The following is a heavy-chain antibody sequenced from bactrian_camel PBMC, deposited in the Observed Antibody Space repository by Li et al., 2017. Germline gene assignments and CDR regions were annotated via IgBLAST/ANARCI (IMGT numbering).Heavy chain of an antibody. J-gene: IGHJ4*01. V-gene: IGHV3S53*01. CDR1: KYTYTSYC. CDR2: IDNDGSI. D-gene: IGHD4*01. Sequence: HVQLVESGGGSVQAGGSLRLSCEISKYTYTSYCLGWWRQAPGKEREGVALIDNDGSIYYASPVNGRFTLSRDRVKDTVDLYLQMDGLKPDDTAMYYCTADTVKASLATIAQFAAYEGHGTQVTVS.